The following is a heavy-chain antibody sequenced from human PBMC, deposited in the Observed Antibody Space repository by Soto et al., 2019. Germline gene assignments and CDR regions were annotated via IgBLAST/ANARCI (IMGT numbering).Heavy chain of an antibody. CDR2: ISYDGSNK. CDR1: GFTFSSYG. Sequence: QVQLVESGGGVVQPGRSLRLSCAASGFTFSSYGMHWVRQAPGKGLEWVAVISYDGSNKYYADSVKGRFTISRDNYKNTLYLQMNSLRAEDTAVYYCAKDLVGATADNFDYWGQGTLVTVSS. D-gene: IGHD1-26*01. J-gene: IGHJ4*02. CDR3: AKDLVGATADNFDY. V-gene: IGHV3-30*18.